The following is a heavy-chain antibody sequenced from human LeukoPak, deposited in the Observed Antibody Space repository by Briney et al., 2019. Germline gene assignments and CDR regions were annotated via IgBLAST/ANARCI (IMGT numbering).Heavy chain of an antibody. J-gene: IGHJ5*02. V-gene: IGHV5-51*01. Sequence: PGESLKISCKGSGYSFTSYWIGWVRQMPGKGLEWMGIIYPGDSDTRYSPSFQGQVTISADKSISTAYLQWSSLKASDTAMYYCARALGYCSGGSCSRWFDPWGQGTLVTVSS. D-gene: IGHD2-15*01. CDR1: GYSFTSYW. CDR2: IYPGDSDT. CDR3: ARALGYCSGGSCSRWFDP.